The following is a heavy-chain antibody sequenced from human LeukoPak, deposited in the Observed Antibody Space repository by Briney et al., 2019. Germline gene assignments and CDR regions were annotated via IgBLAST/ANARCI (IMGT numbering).Heavy chain of an antibody. J-gene: IGHJ3*02. Sequence: PGGSLRLSCAASGFTVSSNYMSWVRQAPGKGLEWVSVIYSGGSTYYSDSVKGRFTISRDNSKNTLYLQMNGLRAEDTAVYYCARAAPYDASEIWGEGTMVTVSS. D-gene: IGHD3-3*01. CDR1: GFTVSSNY. CDR3: ARAAPYDASEI. V-gene: IGHV3-53*01. CDR2: IYSGGST.